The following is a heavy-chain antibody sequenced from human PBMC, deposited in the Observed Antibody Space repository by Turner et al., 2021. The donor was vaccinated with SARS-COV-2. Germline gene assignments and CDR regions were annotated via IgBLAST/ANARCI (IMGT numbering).Heavy chain of an antibody. J-gene: IGHJ4*02. D-gene: IGHD5-12*01. CDR2: ICYSGST. Sequence: QVQLQESGPGLVKPSETLSLTCTVSGVSISTYCWSWIRQSPEKGLEWIAYICYSGSTHYNPSLKSRVTISLDTSKKQFSVRLSSVTAADTAVYYCARGWGGYNFSFDYWGRGALVAVSS. CDR3: ARGWGGYNFSFDY. V-gene: IGHV4-59*01. CDR1: GVSISTYC.